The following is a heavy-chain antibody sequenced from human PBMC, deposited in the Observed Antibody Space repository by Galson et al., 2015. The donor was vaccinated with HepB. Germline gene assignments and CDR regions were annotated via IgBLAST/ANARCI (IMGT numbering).Heavy chain of an antibody. CDR3: TRDYDLNELELPRFDY. CDR2: IRSKAYGGTT. CDR1: GFTFGDYA. V-gene: IGHV3-49*03. D-gene: IGHD1-7*01. J-gene: IGHJ4*02. Sequence: LRLSCAASGFTFGDYAMSWFRQAPGKGLEWVGFIRSKAYGGTTEYAASVKGRFTISRDDSKSIAYLQMNSLKTEDTAVYYCTRDYDLNELELPRFDYWGQGTLVTVSS.